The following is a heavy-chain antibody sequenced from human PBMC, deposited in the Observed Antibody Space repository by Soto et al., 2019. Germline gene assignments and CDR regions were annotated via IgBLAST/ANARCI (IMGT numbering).Heavy chain of an antibody. CDR3: TKDAEAYDFAFDK. V-gene: IGHV3-23*01. D-gene: IGHD3-3*01. J-gene: IGHJ3*02. CDR1: GFSFSNYG. Sequence: EVQLLESGGGLVQPGGSLRLSCETSGFSFSNYGMNWVRQAPGKGLEWVSGITKTGRSTFIADSVRGRFTISRDNLKNIMYLQMNSLRVDDTALYYCTKDAEAYDFAFDKWGQGTMVTVTS. CDR2: ITKTGRST.